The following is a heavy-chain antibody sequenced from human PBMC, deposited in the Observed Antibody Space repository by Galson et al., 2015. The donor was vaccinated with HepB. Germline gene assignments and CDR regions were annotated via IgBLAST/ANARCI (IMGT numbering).Heavy chain of an antibody. CDR3: AKVRDDSSGYYDHYYFDY. J-gene: IGHJ4*02. CDR1: GFTFSSYA. D-gene: IGHD3-22*01. CDR2: ISGSGGST. V-gene: IGHV3-23*01. Sequence: SLRLSCAASGFTFSSYAMSWVRQAPGKGLEWVSAISGSGGSTYYADSVKGRFTISRDNSKNTLYLQMNSLRAEDTAVYYCAKVRDDSSGYYDHYYFDYWGQGTLVTVSS.